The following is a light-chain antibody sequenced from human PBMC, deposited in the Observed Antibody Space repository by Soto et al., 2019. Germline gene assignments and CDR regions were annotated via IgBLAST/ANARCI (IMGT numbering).Light chain of an antibody. Sequence: DIQMTQSPSTLSASVGDIVTITCRASQSISSWLAWYQQKPGKDPKLLIYKTSSLESEVPSRFSGSGSGTEFTLTISSLQPDDFATYYCQQYNSYLYTFGQGTKLEIK. J-gene: IGKJ2*01. CDR2: KTS. V-gene: IGKV1-5*03. CDR1: QSISSW. CDR3: QQYNSYLYT.